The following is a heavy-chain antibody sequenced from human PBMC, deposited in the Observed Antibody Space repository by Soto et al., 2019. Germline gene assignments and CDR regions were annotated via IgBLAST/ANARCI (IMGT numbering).Heavy chain of an antibody. CDR2: INAGNGNT. D-gene: IGHD2-15*01. J-gene: IGHJ4*02. V-gene: IGHV1-3*01. CDR1: GYTFTSYA. CDR3: ARGPGGPDGPCDY. Sequence: QVQLVQSGAEVKKPGASVKVSCKASGYTFTSYAMHWVRQAPGQRLEWMGWINAGNGNTKYSQKFQGRVTITRDTSARQAYKKLSSMRTEDTRVYYCARGPGGPDGPCDYWGQGALVTLSS.